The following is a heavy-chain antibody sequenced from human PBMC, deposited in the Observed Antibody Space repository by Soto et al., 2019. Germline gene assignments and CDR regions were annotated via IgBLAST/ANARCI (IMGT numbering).Heavy chain of an antibody. V-gene: IGHV3-30-3*01. J-gene: IGHJ4*02. CDR2: ISYDGSNK. D-gene: IGHD1-26*01. Sequence: GGSLRLSCAASGFTFSSYAMHWVRQAPGKGLEWVAVISYDGSNKYYADSVKGRFTISRDNSKNTLYLQMNSLRAEDTAVYYCARERELLGPFDYWGQGTLVTVSS. CDR3: ARERELLGPFDY. CDR1: GFTFSSYA.